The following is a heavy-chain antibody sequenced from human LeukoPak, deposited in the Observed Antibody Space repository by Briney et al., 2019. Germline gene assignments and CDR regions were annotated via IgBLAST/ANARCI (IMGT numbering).Heavy chain of an antibody. Sequence: GGSLRLSCAASGFTFSNAWMSWVRQAPGKGLEWVGRIKSKIDGGTTDYAAPVKGRFTISRDDSKNTLYLQMNSLKTEDTAVYYCTAFSYYYDSSGYYVFDYWGQGTLVTVSS. CDR1: GFTFSNAW. CDR2: IKSKIDGGTT. CDR3: TAFSYYYDSSGYYVFDY. J-gene: IGHJ4*02. V-gene: IGHV3-15*01. D-gene: IGHD3-22*01.